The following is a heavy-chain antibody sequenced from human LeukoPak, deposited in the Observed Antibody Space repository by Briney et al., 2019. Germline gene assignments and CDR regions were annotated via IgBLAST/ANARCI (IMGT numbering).Heavy chain of an antibody. D-gene: IGHD3-9*01. CDR3: ARSYFDVLTNYYMWLAP. CDR2: VNLNSGDT. J-gene: IGHJ5*02. Sequence: ASVKVSCKASGYTFTDYYIHWVRQAPGQGLEWMGWVNLNSGDTYYAQNFQDRVTMTGETSIRTASLKLSSLRSDDTAVFYCARSYFDVLTNYYMWLAPWGQGTLVTVSS. V-gene: IGHV1-2*02. CDR1: GYTFTDYY.